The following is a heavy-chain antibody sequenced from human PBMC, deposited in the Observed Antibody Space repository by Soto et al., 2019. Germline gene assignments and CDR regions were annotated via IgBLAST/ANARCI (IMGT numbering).Heavy chain of an antibody. CDR3: ATAAGHTNGTYYFDY. D-gene: IGHD1-26*01. CDR1: GDSVSSNSAA. V-gene: IGHV6-1*01. J-gene: IGHJ4*02. Sequence: SQTLSLTCAISGDSVSSNSAAWNWIRQSPSRGLEWLGRTYYRSKWYNEYAVSVKSRITINPDTSKNQFSLQLNSVTPEDTAVYYCATAAGHTNGTYYFDYWAQGTLVTVSS. CDR2: TYYRSKWYN.